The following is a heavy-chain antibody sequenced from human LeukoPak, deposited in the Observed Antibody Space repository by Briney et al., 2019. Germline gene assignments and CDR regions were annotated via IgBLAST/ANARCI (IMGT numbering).Heavy chain of an antibody. J-gene: IGHJ4*02. D-gene: IGHD5-18*01. CDR3: VKAGLWTRYAYFDY. CDR1: GLSFGNYW. CDR2: ISGSGGSA. Sequence: GGSLRLSCVASGLSFGNYWMDWVRQAPGEGLEWVSAISGSGGSAYYADSVKGRFAISRDNSKNTLYLQMNSLRAEDTAVYYCVKAGLWTRYAYFDYWGQGTLVTVSS. V-gene: IGHV3-23*01.